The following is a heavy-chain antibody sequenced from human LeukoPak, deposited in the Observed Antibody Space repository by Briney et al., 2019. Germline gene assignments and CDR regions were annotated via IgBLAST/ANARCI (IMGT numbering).Heavy chain of an antibody. J-gene: IGHJ4*02. CDR3: ARYTAMAHFDY. CDR2: IYYSGST. V-gene: IGHV4-59*01. D-gene: IGHD5-18*01. Sequence: SETLSLTCTVSGGSISSYYWSWIRQPPGKGLEWIGYIYYSGSTNYNPSLKSRVTISVDTSKNQFSLKLSSVAAADTAVYYCARYTAMAHFDYWGQGTLVTVSS. CDR1: GGSISSYY.